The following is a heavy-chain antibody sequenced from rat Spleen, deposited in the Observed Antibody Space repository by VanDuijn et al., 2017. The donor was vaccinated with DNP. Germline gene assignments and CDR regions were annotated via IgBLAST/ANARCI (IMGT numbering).Heavy chain of an antibody. Sequence: EVQLVESGGGPVQPGRSLKLSCLASGFIFSNYWMTWIRQAPGKGLEWVASISNTGDNTYYSDSVKGRFTISRDNAQSTLYLQMDSLRSEDTATYYCATGTRGWFAYWGQGTLVTVSS. J-gene: IGHJ3*01. D-gene: IGHD1-4*01. CDR3: ATGTRGWFAY. CDR1: GFIFSNYW. V-gene: IGHV5-31*01. CDR2: ISNTGDNT.